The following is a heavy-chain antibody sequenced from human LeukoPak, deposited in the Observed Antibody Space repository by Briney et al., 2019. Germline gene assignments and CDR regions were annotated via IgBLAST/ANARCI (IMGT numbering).Heavy chain of an antibody. D-gene: IGHD3-3*01. CDR3: ARGPFWSGYFDD. V-gene: IGHV3-11*01. J-gene: IGHJ4*02. CDR1: GFTFSDYY. CDR2: ISSTGTTI. Sequence: GGSLGLSCAASGFTFSDYYMSWIRQAPGKGLEWISYISSTGTTIYYADSVKGQFTISRDNAKNSLYLQVNSLRAEDTAVYYCARGPFWSGYFDDWGQGTLVTVSS.